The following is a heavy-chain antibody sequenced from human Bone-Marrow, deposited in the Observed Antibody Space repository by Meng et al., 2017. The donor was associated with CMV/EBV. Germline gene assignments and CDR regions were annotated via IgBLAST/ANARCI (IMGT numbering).Heavy chain of an antibody. D-gene: IGHD1-26*01. Sequence: GESLKISCAASGFTFSSYAMHWVRQVPGKGLEWVAVISYDGSNKYYADSVKGRFTISRDNSKNTLYLQMNSLRAEDTAVYYCAKPQKSGSSPYYFDYWGQGTLVTVSS. CDR3: AKPQKSGSSPYYFDY. CDR1: GFTFSSYA. V-gene: IGHV3-30*04. CDR2: ISYDGSNK. J-gene: IGHJ4*02.